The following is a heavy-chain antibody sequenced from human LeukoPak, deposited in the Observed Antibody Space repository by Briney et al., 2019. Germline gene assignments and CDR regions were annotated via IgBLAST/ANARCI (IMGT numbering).Heavy chain of an antibody. J-gene: IGHJ3*02. D-gene: IGHD3-22*01. CDR3: ARGGRGSAAVVAPRSFDI. CDR1: GVRFSNYA. V-gene: IGHV3-23*01. CDR2: ISASGSNT. Sequence: PGGSLRLSCAVSGVRFSNYAMTWVRQAPGKGLEWVSTISASGSNTYYADSVKGRFIISRDISKNTLYLQMNSLRAEDSALYYCARGGRGSAAVVAPRSFDIWGQGTMVTVSS.